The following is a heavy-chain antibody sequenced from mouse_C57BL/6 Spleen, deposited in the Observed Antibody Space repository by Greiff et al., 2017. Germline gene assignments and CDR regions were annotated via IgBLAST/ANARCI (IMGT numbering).Heavy chain of an antibody. CDR3: AREGGTGYAMDY. J-gene: IGHJ4*01. CDR2: ISDGGSYT. Sequence: EVQGVESGGGLVKPGGSLKLSCAASGFTFSSYAMSWVRQTPEKRLEWVATISDGGSYTYYPDNVKGRFTISRDNAKNNLYLQMSHLKSEDTAMYYCAREGGTGYAMDYWGQGTSVTVSS. V-gene: IGHV5-4*01. CDR1: GFTFSSYA. D-gene: IGHD4-1*01.